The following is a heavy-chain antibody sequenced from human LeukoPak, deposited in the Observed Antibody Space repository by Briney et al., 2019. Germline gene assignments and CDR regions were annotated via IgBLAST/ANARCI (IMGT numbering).Heavy chain of an antibody. V-gene: IGHV3-23*01. Sequence: PGGSLRLSCAASGFTFSTYAMTWVRQAPGRGLEWVSSISGSGSSTYYRDSERGRFTISRDSSKNTLYLQMNSLRADDTAIYYCAATRSSXPGRYYFDFWGQGILVTLSS. CDR1: GFTFSTYA. CDR2: ISGSGSST. CDR3: AATRSSXPGRYYFDF. J-gene: IGHJ4*02. D-gene: IGHD6-6*01.